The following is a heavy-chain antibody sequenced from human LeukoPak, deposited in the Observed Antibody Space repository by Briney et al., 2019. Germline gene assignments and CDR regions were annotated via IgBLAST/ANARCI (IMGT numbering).Heavy chain of an antibody. V-gene: IGHV4-4*07. D-gene: IGHD5-24*01. CDR2: IYTSGST. Sequence: SETLSLTCTVSGGSISSYYWSWIRQPAGKGLEWIGRIYTSGSTNYNPSLKSRVTMSVDTSKNQFSLKLSSVTAADTAVYYCARTGDGYNLAVWFDPWGQGTLVTVSS. J-gene: IGHJ5*02. CDR3: ARTGDGYNLAVWFDP. CDR1: GGSISSYY.